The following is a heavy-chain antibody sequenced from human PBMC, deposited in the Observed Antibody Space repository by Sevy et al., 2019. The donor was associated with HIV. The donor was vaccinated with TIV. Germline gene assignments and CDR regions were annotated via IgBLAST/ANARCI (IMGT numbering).Heavy chain of an antibody. V-gene: IGHV3-7*01. CDR2: INQDGSKK. J-gene: IGHJ4*02. CDR1: GFTFSTYW. CDR3: VGEMGGRGSY. D-gene: IGHD2-15*01. Sequence: GGSLRLSCEASGFTFSTYWLTWVRQVPGKGLEWVANINQDGSKKYFVYSVKGRFTISRDNAKNSVYLQMNSLRADDTAVYYCVGEMGGRGSYWGQGTLVTVSS.